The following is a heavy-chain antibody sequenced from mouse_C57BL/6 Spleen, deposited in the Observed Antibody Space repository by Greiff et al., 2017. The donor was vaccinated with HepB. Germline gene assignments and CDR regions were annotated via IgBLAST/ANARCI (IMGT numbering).Heavy chain of an antibody. J-gene: IGHJ1*03. D-gene: IGHD1-1*01. CDR1: GYTFTSYG. CDR3: ASGNYGSSRYWYFDV. V-gene: IGHV1-58*01. Sequence: EVKLMESGAELVRPGSSVKMSCKTSGYTFTSYGINWVKQRPGQGLEWIGYIYIGNGYTEYNEKFKGKATLTSDTSSSTAYMQLSSLTSEDSAIYFCASGNYGSSRYWYFDVWGTGTTVTVSS. CDR2: IYIGNGYT.